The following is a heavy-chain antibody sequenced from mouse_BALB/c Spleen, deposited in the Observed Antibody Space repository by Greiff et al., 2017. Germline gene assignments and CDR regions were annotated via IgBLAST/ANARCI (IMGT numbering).Heavy chain of an antibody. D-gene: IGHD3-2*01. CDR2: IYPGNSDT. J-gene: IGHJ4*01. CDR1: GYTFTSYW. Sequence: VQLQQSGAELAKPGASVKMSCKASGYTFTSYWMHWVKQRPGQGLEWIGAIYPGNSDTSYNQKFKGKAKLTAVTSASTAYMELSSLTNEDSAVYYCTRGQLGLPYAMDYWGQGTSVTVSS. V-gene: IGHV1-5*01. CDR3: TRGQLGLPYAMDY.